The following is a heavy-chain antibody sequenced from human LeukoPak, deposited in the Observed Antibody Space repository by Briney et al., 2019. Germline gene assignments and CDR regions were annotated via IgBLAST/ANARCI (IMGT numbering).Heavy chain of an antibody. CDR1: GFTFSTHA. CDR2: IWFDGKNT. Sequence: GRSLRLSCAASGFTFSTHATHWVRQAPAKGLEWVAMIWFDGKNTHYVDSVKGRFTISRDNSKNTVDLRMNSLRAEDTAVYYCTRDPPSSGWSFDYWGQGTLVTVSS. D-gene: IGHD6-19*01. CDR3: TRDPPSSGWSFDY. V-gene: IGHV3-33*08. J-gene: IGHJ4*02.